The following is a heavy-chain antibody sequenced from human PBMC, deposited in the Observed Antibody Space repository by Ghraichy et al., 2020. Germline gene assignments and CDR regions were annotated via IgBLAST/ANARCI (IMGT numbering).Heavy chain of an antibody. CDR2: INTRGDST. J-gene: IGHJ4*02. CDR3: ARVGGSSGYLY. CDR1: GFTFRIYA. V-gene: IGHV3-23*01. D-gene: IGHD3-22*01. Sequence: GGSLRLSCAASGFTFRIYAMGWVRQAPGKGLQWISGINTRGDSTYHADSVRGRFTISRDNSNHTLYLQMNTLRADDTGVYYCARVGGSSGYLYWGQGTPVTVSS.